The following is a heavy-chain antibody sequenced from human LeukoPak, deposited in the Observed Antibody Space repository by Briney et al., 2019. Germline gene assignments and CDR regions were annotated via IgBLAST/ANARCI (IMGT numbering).Heavy chain of an antibody. CDR3: ARASTATSRWGSDY. CDR2: MNPNSGNT. CDR1: GYTFTSYD. J-gene: IGHJ4*02. Sequence: ASVKVSCKASGYTFTSYDINWVRQATGQGLEWMGWMNPNSGNTGYAQKFQGRVTMTRNTSIRTAYMELSSLRSEDTAVYYCARASTATSRWGSDYWGQGTLVTVSS. D-gene: IGHD4-17*01. V-gene: IGHV1-8*01.